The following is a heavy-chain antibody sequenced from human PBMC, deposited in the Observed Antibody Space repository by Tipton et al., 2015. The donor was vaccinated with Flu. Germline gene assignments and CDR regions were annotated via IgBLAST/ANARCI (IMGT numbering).Heavy chain of an antibody. Sequence: TLSLTCTVSGGSISSSSYYWGWIRQPPGKGLEWIGSIYYSGSTYYNPSLKSRVTISVDTSKNQFSLKLSSVTAADTAVYYCARAFPVRKGWFDPWGQGTLVTVSS. J-gene: IGHJ5*02. CDR1: GGSISSSSYY. D-gene: IGHD6-19*01. CDR2: IYYSGST. V-gene: IGHV4-39*01. CDR3: ARAFPVRKGWFDP.